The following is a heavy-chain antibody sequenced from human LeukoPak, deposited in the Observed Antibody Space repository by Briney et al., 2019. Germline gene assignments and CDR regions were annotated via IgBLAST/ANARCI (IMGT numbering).Heavy chain of an antibody. CDR1: GFTFSSYS. CDR3: AKPYYYGSRSYMDY. J-gene: IGHJ4*02. V-gene: IGHV3-30*18. CDR2: KSYDGSNT. Sequence: GGSLRLSCAASGFTFSSYSMHWVRQAPGKGLEWVAVKSYDGSNTYYADSVKGRFTISRDNSKNMLYLQMNSLRAEDTAVYYCAKPYYYGSRSYMDYWGQGTLVTVSS. D-gene: IGHD3-10*01.